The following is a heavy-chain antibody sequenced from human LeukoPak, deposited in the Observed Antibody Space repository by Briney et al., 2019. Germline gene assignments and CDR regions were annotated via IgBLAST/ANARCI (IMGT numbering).Heavy chain of an antibody. D-gene: IGHD6-6*01. CDR1: GFTFSSYS. J-gene: IGHJ4*02. CDR2: ISSSSSYI. CDR3: ARDLYGSSPPLDY. V-gene: IGHV3-21*01. Sequence: GGSLRLSCAASGFTFSSYSMNWVRQAPGKGLEWVSSISSSSSYIYYADSVKGRFTISRDNAKNSLYLQMNSLRAEDTAVYYCARDLYGSSPPLDYWGQGTLVTVSS.